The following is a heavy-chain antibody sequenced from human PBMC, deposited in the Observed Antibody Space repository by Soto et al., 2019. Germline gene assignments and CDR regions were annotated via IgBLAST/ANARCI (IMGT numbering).Heavy chain of an antibody. CDR1: GGSVSSSSYY. V-gene: IGHV4-39*01. J-gene: IGHJ5*02. Sequence: SETLSLTCTVSGGSVSSSSYYWGWIRQPPGKGLEWIVSFFYSGSTYYNPSLKSRVTISVDTSKNQFSLKLSSVTAADTAVYYCAITPHMAAPYNWFDPWGQGTLVTVSS. D-gene: IGHD6-13*01. CDR3: AITPHMAAPYNWFDP. CDR2: FFYSGST.